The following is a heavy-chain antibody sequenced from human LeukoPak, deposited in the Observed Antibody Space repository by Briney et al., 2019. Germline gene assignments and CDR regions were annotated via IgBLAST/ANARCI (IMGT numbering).Heavy chain of an antibody. CDR2: ISAYNGNT. D-gene: IGHD3-10*01. CDR3: ASPGPMVRGVYYYYGMDV. V-gene: IGHV1-18*01. CDR1: GYTFTSYG. J-gene: IGHJ6*02. Sequence: ASVKVSCKASGYTFTSYGISWVRQAPGQGLEWMGWISAYNGNTNYAQKLQGRVTMTTDTSTSTAYMELRSLRSDDTAVYYCASPGPMVRGVYYYYGMDVWGQGTLVTVSS.